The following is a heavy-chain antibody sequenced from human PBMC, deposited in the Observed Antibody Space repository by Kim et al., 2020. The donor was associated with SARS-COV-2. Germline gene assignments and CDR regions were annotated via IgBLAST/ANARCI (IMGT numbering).Heavy chain of an antibody. V-gene: IGHV4-39*01. CDR2: IYYSGST. Sequence: SETLSLTCTVSGGSISSSSYYWGWIRQPPGKGLEWIGSIYYSGSTYYNPSLKSRVTISVDTSKNQFSLKLSSVTAADTAVYYCASPGPRVGFRGVIFYFDYWGQGTLVTVSS. D-gene: IGHD3-10*01. J-gene: IGHJ4*02. CDR1: GGSISSSSYY. CDR3: ASPGPRVGFRGVIFYFDY.